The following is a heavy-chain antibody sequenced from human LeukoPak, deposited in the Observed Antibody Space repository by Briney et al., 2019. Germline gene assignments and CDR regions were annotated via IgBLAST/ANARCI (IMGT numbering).Heavy chain of an antibody. V-gene: IGHV1-2*02. CDR3: AREGGAAAGEGFDY. D-gene: IGHD6-13*01. CDR1: GYTFTGYY. J-gene: IGHJ4*02. Sequence: ASVKVSCKASGYTFTGYYMHWVRQAPGQGLEWMGWINPNSGGTNYAQKFQGRVTMTRDTSISTAYMELSRLRSDDTAVYYCAREGGAAAGEGFDYWGQGTLVTVSS. CDR2: INPNSGGT.